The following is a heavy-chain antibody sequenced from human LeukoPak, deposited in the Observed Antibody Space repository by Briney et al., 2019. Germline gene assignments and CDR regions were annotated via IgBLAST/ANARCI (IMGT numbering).Heavy chain of an antibody. CDR1: GFTVSSNY. CDR3: ARDRFVVVPAATYLFDY. D-gene: IGHD2-2*01. J-gene: IGHJ4*02. Sequence: PGGSLRLSCAASGFTVSSNYMSWVRQAPGKGLEWVAVISYDGSNKYYADSVKGRFTISRDNSKNTLYLQMNSLRAEDTAVYYCARDRFVVVPAATYLFDYWGQGTLVTVSS. CDR2: ISYDGSNK. V-gene: IGHV3-30-3*01.